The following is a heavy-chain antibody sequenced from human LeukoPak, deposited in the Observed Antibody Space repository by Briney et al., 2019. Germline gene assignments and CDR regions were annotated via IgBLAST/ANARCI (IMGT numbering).Heavy chain of an antibody. CDR1: GFTFSTYA. V-gene: IGHV3-23*01. Sequence: PGGSLRLSCAASGFTFSTYAMSWVRQAPGKGLEWVSGLSGSGGNTYYADSVKGRFTISRDNSKNTMYLQMNSLRAEDTAIYYCAKDPSSSWYVNAFDIWGQGTMVTVSS. J-gene: IGHJ3*02. D-gene: IGHD6-13*01. CDR2: LSGSGGNT. CDR3: AKDPSSSWYVNAFDI.